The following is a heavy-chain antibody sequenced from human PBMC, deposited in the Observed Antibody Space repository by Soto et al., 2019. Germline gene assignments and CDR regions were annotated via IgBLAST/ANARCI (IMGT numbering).Heavy chain of an antibody. V-gene: IGHV1-58*01. CDR3: AALSSVRSTSPGDMVV. Sequence: SVKVSCKASGFTFTSSAVQWVRQARGQRLEWIGWIVVGSGNTSYAQKFQERVTITRDMSTSTAYMELSSLRSEATAVYYCAALSSVRSTSPGDMVVWGKGTRVIFSS. CDR2: IVVGSGNT. D-gene: IGHD2-2*01. CDR1: GFTFTSSA. J-gene: IGHJ6*04.